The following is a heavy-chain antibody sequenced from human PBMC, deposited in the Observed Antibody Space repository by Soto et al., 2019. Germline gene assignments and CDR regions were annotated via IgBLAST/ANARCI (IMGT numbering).Heavy chain of an antibody. CDR1: GFTFSSYG. Sequence: QVQLVEYGGGVVQPGRSLRLSCAASGFTFSSYGMHWVRQAPGKGLEWVAVIWYDGSNKYYADSVKGRFTISRDNSKNTLYLQMNSLRAEDTAVYFCARDLTGVGAWTHYYYGMDVWGQGTTVTVAS. D-gene: IGHD1-26*01. CDR3: ARDLTGVGAWTHYYYGMDV. J-gene: IGHJ6*01. CDR2: IWYDGSNK. V-gene: IGHV3-33*01.